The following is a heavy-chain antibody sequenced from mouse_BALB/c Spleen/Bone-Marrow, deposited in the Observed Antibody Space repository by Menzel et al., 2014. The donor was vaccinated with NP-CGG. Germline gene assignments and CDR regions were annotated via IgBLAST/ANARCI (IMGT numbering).Heavy chain of an antibody. CDR2: IDPANGNT. V-gene: IGHV14-3*02. Sequence: EVQGVESGAELVKPGASVKLSCTASGFNIKGTYMHWVKQRPERGLEWIGRIDPANGNTKYGPKFQGKATITADTSSNTAYLQLSSLTSEDTAVYYCAKYYYGNSLFAYWGQGTLVTVSA. CDR3: AKYYYGNSLFAY. D-gene: IGHD1-1*01. J-gene: IGHJ3*01. CDR1: GFNIKGTY.